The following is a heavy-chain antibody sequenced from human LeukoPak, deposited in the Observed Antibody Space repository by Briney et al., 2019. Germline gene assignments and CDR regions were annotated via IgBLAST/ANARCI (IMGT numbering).Heavy chain of an antibody. J-gene: IGHJ4*02. V-gene: IGHV3-20*04. CDR3: ARVASHYCSSTSCYPFDY. D-gene: IGHD2-2*01. CDR1: GFTSDDYG. Sequence: PGGSLRLSCAASGFTSDDYGMSWVRQAPGKGLEWVSGINWNGGSTGYADSVKGRFTISRDNAKNSLYLQMNSLRAEDTALYYCARVASHYCSSTSCYPFDYWGQGTLVTVSS. CDR2: INWNGGST.